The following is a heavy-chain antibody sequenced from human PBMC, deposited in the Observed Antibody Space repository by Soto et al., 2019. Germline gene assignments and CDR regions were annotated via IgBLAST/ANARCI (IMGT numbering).Heavy chain of an antibody. CDR2: MNPNSGNT. J-gene: IGHJ6*02. D-gene: IGHD6-13*01. Sequence: ASVKVSCKASGYTFTSYYINWVRQATGQGLEWMGWMNPNSGNTGYAQKFQGRVTMTRNTSISTAYMELSSLRSEDTAVYYCARGTGYSSCWGYYYGMDVWGQGTTVTVSS. V-gene: IGHV1-8*01. CDR1: GYTFTSYY. CDR3: ARGTGYSSCWGYYYGMDV.